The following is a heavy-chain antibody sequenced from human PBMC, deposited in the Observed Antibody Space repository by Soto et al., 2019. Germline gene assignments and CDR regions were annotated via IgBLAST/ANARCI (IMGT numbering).Heavy chain of an antibody. CDR2: ISGSGGST. J-gene: IGHJ4*02. CDR1: GFTFSSYA. D-gene: IGHD7-27*01. V-gene: IGHV3-23*01. CDR3: AKGTGDHDYFDY. Sequence: GSLILSCAASGFTFSSYAMSWVRQAPGKGLEWVSAISGSGGSTYYADSVKGRFTISRDNSKNTLYLQMNSLRAEDTAVYYCAKGTGDHDYFDYWGQGTLVTVSS.